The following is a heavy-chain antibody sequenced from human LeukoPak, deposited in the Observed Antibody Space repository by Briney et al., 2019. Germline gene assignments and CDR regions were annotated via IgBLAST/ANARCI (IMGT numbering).Heavy chain of an antibody. V-gene: IGHV3-23*01. CDR3: AKIAGRTIAVASTRYFDY. J-gene: IGHJ4*02. D-gene: IGHD6-19*01. CDR2: ISGSGGST. Sequence: GGSLRLSCAASGFTFSSYAMSWVRQAPGKGLEWVSAISGSGGSTYYADSVKGRFTISRDNSKNTLYLQMNSLRAEDTAVYYCAKIAGRTIAVASTRYFDYWGQGTLVTVSS. CDR1: GFTFSSYA.